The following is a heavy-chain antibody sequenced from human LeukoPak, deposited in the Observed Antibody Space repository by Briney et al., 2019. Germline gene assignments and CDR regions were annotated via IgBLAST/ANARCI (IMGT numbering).Heavy chain of an antibody. CDR3: ARSYDWVLDY. V-gene: IGHV3-11*04. CDR2: ISTSGSTI. D-gene: IGHD3-16*01. Sequence: PGGSLRLSCAASGFTFSNYCMNWIRQAPGKGLEWVSYISTSGSTIYYADSVKGRFTISRDNAKNSLYLQMNSLRADDTAVYYCARSYDWVLDYWGQGTLVTVSS. CDR1: GFTFSNYC. J-gene: IGHJ4*02.